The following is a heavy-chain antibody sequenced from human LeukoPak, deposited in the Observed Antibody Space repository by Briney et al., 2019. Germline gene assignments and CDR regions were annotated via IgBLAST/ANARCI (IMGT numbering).Heavy chain of an antibody. Sequence: GGSLRLSCAASGFTVSSNYMSWVRQAPGKGLEWVSYISSSSSTIYYADSVKGRFTISRDNAKNSLYLQMNSLRAEDTAVYYCARDGQSYGMDVWGQGTTVTVS. CDR2: ISSSSSTI. V-gene: IGHV3-48*01. CDR3: ARDGQSYGMDV. J-gene: IGHJ6*02. CDR1: GFTVSSNY.